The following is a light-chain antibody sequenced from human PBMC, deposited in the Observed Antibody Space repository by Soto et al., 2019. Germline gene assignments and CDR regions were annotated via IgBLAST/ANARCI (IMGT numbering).Light chain of an antibody. CDR3: SSYAGSNNLV. J-gene: IGLJ2*01. CDR2: EVS. CDR1: SSDVGGY. Sequence: QSVLTQPPSASGSPGQSVTISCTGTSSDVGGYVSWYQQHPGKAPELIIYEVSKRPSGVPDRFSGAKSGNTASLTVSGRQAEDEADYYCSSYAGSNNLVFGGGTKLTVL. V-gene: IGLV2-8*01.